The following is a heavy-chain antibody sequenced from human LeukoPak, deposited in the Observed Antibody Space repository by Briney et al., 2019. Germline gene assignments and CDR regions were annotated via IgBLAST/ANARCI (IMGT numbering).Heavy chain of an antibody. Sequence: GGSLRLSCAASGFTFSSYGMHWVRQAPGKGLEWVAFIRYDGSNKYYAGSVKGRFTISRDNSKNTLYLQMNSLRAEDTAVYYCAKDWAAAGIVWGQGTLVTVSS. CDR3: AKDWAAAGIV. V-gene: IGHV3-30*02. CDR2: IRYDGSNK. D-gene: IGHD6-13*01. CDR1: GFTFSSYG. J-gene: IGHJ4*02.